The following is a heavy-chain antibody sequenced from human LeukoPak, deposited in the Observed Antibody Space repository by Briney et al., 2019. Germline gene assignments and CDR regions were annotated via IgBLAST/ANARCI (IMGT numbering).Heavy chain of an antibody. D-gene: IGHD2-21*02. CDR3: ARDRDDDAFDI. CDR2: LYFRGSP. J-gene: IGHJ3*02. CDR1: CGSISRYY. Sequence: PSETLSLTRAVSCGSISRYYWSWMRDPSAKGWEWSLHLYFRGSPNYNPPLQGRGTLPVETTKNQFPLKLSSLTAARTALYYCARDRDDDAFDIWGQGTMVTVSS. V-gene: IGHV4-4*07.